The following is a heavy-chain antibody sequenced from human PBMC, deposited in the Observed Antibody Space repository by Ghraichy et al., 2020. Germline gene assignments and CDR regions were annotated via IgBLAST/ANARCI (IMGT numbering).Heavy chain of an antibody. CDR3: EAVAAHKTGGSDY. CDR2: ISWNSGSI. Sequence: GGSLRLSCAASGFTFDDYAMHWVRQAPGKGLEWVSGISWNSGSIGYADSVKGRFTISRDNAKNSLYLQMNSLRAEDTALYYCEAVAAHKTGGSDYWGQGTLVTVSS. V-gene: IGHV3-9*01. CDR1: GFTFDDYA. J-gene: IGHJ4*02. D-gene: IGHD6-19*01.